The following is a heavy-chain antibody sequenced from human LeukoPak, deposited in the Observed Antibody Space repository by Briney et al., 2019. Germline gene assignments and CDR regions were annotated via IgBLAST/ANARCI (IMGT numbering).Heavy chain of an antibody. CDR3: ARVLFPCGGDCYPNWFDP. V-gene: IGHV4-39*07. CDR1: GGSISSSSYY. CDR2: IYYSGST. D-gene: IGHD2-21*02. Sequence: SETLSLTCTVSGGSISSSSYYWGWIRQPPGKGLEWIGSIYYSGSTYYNPSLKSRVTISVDTSKNQFSLKLSSVTAADTAVYYCARVLFPCGGDCYPNWFDPWGQGTLVTVSS. J-gene: IGHJ5*02.